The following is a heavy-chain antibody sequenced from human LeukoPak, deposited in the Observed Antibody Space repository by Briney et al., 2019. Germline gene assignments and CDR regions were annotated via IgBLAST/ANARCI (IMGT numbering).Heavy chain of an antibody. CDR1: GGSFSSGGYY. CDR3: ARDGGVWFGEKSIDY. CDR2: IYSSGST. D-gene: IGHD3-10*01. Sequence: SETLSLTCTVSGGSFSSGGYYWSWICQHPGKGLEWIGYIYSSGSTYYNPSLKSRVTISVDTSKNQFSLKLSSVTAADTAVYYCARDGGVWFGEKSIDYWGQGTLVTVSS. J-gene: IGHJ4*02. V-gene: IGHV4-31*03.